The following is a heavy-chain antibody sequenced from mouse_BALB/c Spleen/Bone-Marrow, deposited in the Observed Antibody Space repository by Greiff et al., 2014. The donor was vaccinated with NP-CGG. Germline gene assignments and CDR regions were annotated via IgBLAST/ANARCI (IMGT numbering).Heavy chain of an antibody. D-gene: IGHD2-1*01. CDR1: GFTFTDYY. CDR2: IRNKANGYTT. Sequence: EVMLVESGGGLVQPGGSLRLSCATSGFTFTDYYMSWVRQPPGKALEWLGFIRNKANGYTTEYSASVEGRFTISRDNSQSILYLQMNTLRAEDSATYYCARDKNYGSYWYFDVWGAGTTVTVSS. J-gene: IGHJ1*01. CDR3: ARDKNYGSYWYFDV. V-gene: IGHV7-3*02.